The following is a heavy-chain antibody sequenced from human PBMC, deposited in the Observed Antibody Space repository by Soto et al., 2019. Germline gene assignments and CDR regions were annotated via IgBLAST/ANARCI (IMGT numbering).Heavy chain of an antibody. CDR2: IRQDGSDK. CDR1: GFTFNSYY. V-gene: IGHV3-7*04. D-gene: IGHD1-26*01. J-gene: IGHJ3*02. CDR3: AGERGGPTTSAFDI. Sequence: EVQLVESGGGLVQPGGSLRLSCAASGFTFNSYYMTWVRQAPGKGLEWVANIRQDGSDKYYVGSVKGRFTISRDNAKKSLYLQMNSLRAEATAVYYCAGERGGPTTSAFDIWGQGTMVTVSS.